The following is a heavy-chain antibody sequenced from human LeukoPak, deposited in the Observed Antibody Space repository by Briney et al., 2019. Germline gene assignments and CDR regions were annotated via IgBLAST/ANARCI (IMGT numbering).Heavy chain of an antibody. CDR3: ARIVTYYYDSSGYHDY. CDR1: GYSSTSYW. CDR2: IYPGDSDT. D-gene: IGHD3-22*01. V-gene: IGHV5-51*01. J-gene: IGHJ4*02. Sequence: GESLKISCKGSGYSSTSYWIGWVRQMPGKGLEWMGIIYPGDSDTRYSPSFQGQVTISADKSISTAYLQWSSLKASDTAMYYCARIVTYYYDSSGYHDYWGQGTLVTVSS.